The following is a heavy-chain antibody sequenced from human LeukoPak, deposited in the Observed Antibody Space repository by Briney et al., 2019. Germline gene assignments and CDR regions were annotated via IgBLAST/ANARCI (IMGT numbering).Heavy chain of an antibody. CDR3: ARGPFSGSFNWRAHYYFDY. CDR2: IYYSGST. D-gene: IGHD1-26*01. CDR1: GGSISSSSYY. Sequence: TSETLSLTCTVSGGSISSSSYYWGWIRQPPGKGLEWIGSIYYSGSTYYNPSLKSRVTISVDTSKNQFSLKLSSVTAADTAVYCCARGPFSGSFNWRAHYYFDYWGQGTLVTVSS. J-gene: IGHJ4*02. V-gene: IGHV4-39*07.